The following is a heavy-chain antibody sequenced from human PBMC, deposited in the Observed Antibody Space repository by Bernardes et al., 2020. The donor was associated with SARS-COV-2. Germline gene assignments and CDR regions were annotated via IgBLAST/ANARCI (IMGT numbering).Heavy chain of an antibody. J-gene: IGHJ4*02. CDR2: INHSGST. D-gene: IGHD3-3*01. CDR3: ARGITIFGVANPFDY. V-gene: IGHV4-34*01. Sequence: SETLSLTCAVYGGSFSGYYWSWIRQPPGKGLAWIGEINHSGSTNYNPSLKSRITISVDTSKNQFSLKLSSVTAADTAVYYCARGITIFGVANPFDYWGQGTLVTVSS. CDR1: GGSFSGYY.